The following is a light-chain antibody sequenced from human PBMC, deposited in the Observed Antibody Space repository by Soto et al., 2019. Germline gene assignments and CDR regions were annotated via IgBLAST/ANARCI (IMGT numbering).Light chain of an antibody. CDR1: SSDVGGYKY. CDR2: EIN. J-gene: IGLJ1*01. CDR3: SSYTSSSTYV. V-gene: IGLV2-14*01. Sequence: QSALTQHASVSGSPGQSITISCTGTSSDVGGYKYVSWYQQHPGKAPKLMIYEINNRPSGVSDRFSGSKSGNTASLTISGLQAEDEADYHCSSYTSSSTYVFGTGTKLTVL.